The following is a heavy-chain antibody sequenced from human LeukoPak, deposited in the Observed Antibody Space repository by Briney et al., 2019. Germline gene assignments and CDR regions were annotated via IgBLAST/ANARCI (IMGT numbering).Heavy chain of an antibody. J-gene: IGHJ6*02. CDR1: GYTFTSYD. CDR3: AKIGETLYYYGMDV. Sequence: ASVKVSCKAPGYTFTSYDINWVRQATGQGLEWMGWMNPNSGNTGYAQKFQGRVTMTRNTSISTAYMELSSLRSEDTAVYYCAKIGETLYYYGMDVWGQGTTVTVSS. V-gene: IGHV1-8*01. CDR2: MNPNSGNT. D-gene: IGHD3-10*01.